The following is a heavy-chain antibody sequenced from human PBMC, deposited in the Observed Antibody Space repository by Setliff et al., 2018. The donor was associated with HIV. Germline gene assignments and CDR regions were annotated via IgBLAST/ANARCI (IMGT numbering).Heavy chain of an antibody. CDR3: ARGSFGGSYSSF. CDR1: GYTFTNYD. Sequence: RASVKVSCKASGYTFTNYDINWVRQVPGQGLEWMGRMNPDSGLTDYAPKLQGRVIMTRNTSITTAYMQVTRLRSDDTAVYYCARGSFGGSYSSFWGQGTLVTVS. D-gene: IGHD1-26*01. J-gene: IGHJ4*02. V-gene: IGHV1-8*01. CDR2: MNPDSGLT.